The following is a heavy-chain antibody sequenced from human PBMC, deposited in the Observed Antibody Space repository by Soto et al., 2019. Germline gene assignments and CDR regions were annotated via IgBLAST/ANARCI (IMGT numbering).Heavy chain of an antibody. D-gene: IGHD4-17*01. CDR1: GGSISSGGYS. V-gene: IGHV4-30-2*01. J-gene: IGHJ4*02. CDR2: IYHSGRT. Sequence: QLQLQESGSGLVKPSQTLSLTCAVSGGSISSGGYSWSWIRQPPGKGLEWIGYIYHSGRTYYNPSLKSRVXXXVXGSKNQFSLKLSSVTAADTAVYYCARGGKTVTTFDYWGQGTLVTVSS. CDR3: ARGGKTVTTFDY.